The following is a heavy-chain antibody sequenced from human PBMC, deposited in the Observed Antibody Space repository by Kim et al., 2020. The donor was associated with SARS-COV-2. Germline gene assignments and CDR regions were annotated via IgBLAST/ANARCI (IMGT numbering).Heavy chain of an antibody. J-gene: IGHJ4*02. V-gene: IGHV3-23*01. D-gene: IGHD3-10*01. CDR1: GSRFSDYG. CDR3: TKCPYGSWSDY. Sequence: GGSLRLSCAGTGSRFSDYGFNWVRQAPGKGLEWVSTISADSSGSTYYADSVRGRFTISRDNSKNTVYLQMNSLRAEDTALYYCTKCPYGSWSDYGGQGALVTVSS. CDR2: ISADSSGST.